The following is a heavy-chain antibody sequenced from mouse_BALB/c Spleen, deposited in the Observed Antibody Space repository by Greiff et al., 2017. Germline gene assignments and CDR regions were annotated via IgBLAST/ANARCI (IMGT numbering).Heavy chain of an antibody. CDR1: GYSFTSYY. D-gene: IGHD2-14*01. J-gene: IGHJ2*01. V-gene: IGHV1S135*01. Sequence: VHVKQSGPELMKPGASVKISCKASGYSFTSYYMHWVKQSHGKSLEWIGYIDPFNGGTSYNQKFKGKATLTVDKSSSTAYMHLSSLTSEDSAVYYCARPYYRYDVYFDYWGQGTTLTVSS. CDR3: ARPYYRYDVYFDY. CDR2: IDPFNGGT.